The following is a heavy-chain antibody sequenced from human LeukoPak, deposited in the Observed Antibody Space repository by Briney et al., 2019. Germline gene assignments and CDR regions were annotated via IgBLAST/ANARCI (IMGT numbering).Heavy chain of an antibody. Sequence: GGSLRLSCAASGFTFSSYWMSWVRQAPGKGLEWVANIKQDGSEKYYVDSVKGRFTISRDNAKNSLYLQMNSLRAEDTAVYYCAKQGYSGYDFSFDYWGQGTLVTVSS. CDR1: GFTFSSYW. D-gene: IGHD5-12*01. J-gene: IGHJ4*02. CDR3: AKQGYSGYDFSFDY. CDR2: IKQDGSEK. V-gene: IGHV3-7*03.